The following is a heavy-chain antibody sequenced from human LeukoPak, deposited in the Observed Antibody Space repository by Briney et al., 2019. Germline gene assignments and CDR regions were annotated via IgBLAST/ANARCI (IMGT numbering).Heavy chain of an antibody. V-gene: IGHV1-69*05. Sequence: ASVKVSCKASGGTFSSYAISWVRQAPGQGLEWMGGIIPIFGTANYAQKLQGRVTMTTDTSTSTAYMELRSLRSDDTAVYYCARDSYYYDSSGYYKYYYYMDVWGKGTTVTVSS. D-gene: IGHD3-22*01. CDR2: IIPIFGTA. CDR3: ARDSYYYDSSGYYKYYYYMDV. CDR1: GGTFSSYA. J-gene: IGHJ6*03.